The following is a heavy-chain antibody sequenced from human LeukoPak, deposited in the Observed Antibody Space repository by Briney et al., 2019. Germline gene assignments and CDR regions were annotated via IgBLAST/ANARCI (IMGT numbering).Heavy chain of an antibody. J-gene: IGHJ4*02. Sequence: TTSETLSLTCTVSGGSISSYYWSWIRQPPGKGLEWIGYIYTSGSTNYNPSLKSRVTISVDTSKNQFSLKLSSVTAADTAVYYCARAYSSSGARLDYWGQGILVTVSS. CDR2: IYTSGST. CDR3: ARAYSSSGARLDY. D-gene: IGHD6-6*01. V-gene: IGHV4-4*09. CDR1: GGSISSYY.